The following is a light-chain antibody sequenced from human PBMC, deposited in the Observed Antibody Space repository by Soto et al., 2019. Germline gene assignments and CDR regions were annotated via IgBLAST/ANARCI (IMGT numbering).Light chain of an antibody. Sequence: DIQMTQSPSTLSASVGDRVTITCRASQSISSWLAWYQQKPGKAPKLLIYNASSLESGFPSRFSGSGSGTEFTLTISCLQPDDFATYYCQHYNSYSITFGQGTRLEIK. J-gene: IGKJ5*01. CDR1: QSISSW. V-gene: IGKV1-5*03. CDR2: NAS. CDR3: QHYNSYSIT.